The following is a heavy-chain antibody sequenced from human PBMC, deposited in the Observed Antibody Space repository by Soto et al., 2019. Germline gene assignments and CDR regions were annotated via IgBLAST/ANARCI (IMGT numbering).Heavy chain of an antibody. CDR3: ATSYDTGFDP. Sequence: QLQLVQSAAEVKKPGASVRVSCKAYGYPFIKYGISWIRQAPEQGLEWMGWIKVDNGYTNYAQKFQGRVTMTADTSSDTAFMELRSLRLDDTAVYFCATSYDTGFDPWGQGTLVSVSS. J-gene: IGHJ5*02. D-gene: IGHD3-9*01. CDR2: IKVDNGYT. CDR1: GYPFIKYG. V-gene: IGHV1-18*04.